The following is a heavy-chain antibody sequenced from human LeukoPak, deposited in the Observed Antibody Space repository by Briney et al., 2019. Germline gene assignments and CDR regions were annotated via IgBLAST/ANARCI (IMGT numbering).Heavy chain of an antibody. V-gene: IGHV4-39*01. J-gene: IGHJ3*02. CDR2: IYYSGST. CDR3: ARRYDAFDI. Sequence: SETLSLTCTVSGGSISSSSYYWGWIRQPPGKGLEWIGSIYYSGSTYYNPSLKSRVTTPVDTSKNQFSLKLSSVTAADTAVYYCARRYDAFDIWGQGTMVTVSS. CDR1: GGSISSSSYY.